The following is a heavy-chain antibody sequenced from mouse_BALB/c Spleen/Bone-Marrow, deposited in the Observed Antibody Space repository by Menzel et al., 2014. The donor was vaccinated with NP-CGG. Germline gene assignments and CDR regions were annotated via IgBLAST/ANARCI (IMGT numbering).Heavy chain of an antibody. CDR3: ARYGSSPYYAMDY. J-gene: IGHJ4*01. D-gene: IGHD1-1*01. V-gene: IGHV1S29*02. CDR1: GYTFTDYN. CDR2: IYPYNGGT. Sequence: VQLQQSGPELVKPGASVKISCKASGYTFTDYNMHWVKQSHGKSLEWIGYIYPYNGGTGYNQKFKSKATLTVDNSSSTAYMELHSLTTEDSAVYYCARYGSSPYYAMDYWGQGTSVTISS.